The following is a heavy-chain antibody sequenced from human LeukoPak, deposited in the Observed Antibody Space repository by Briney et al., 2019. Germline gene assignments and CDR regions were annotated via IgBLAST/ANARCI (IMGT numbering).Heavy chain of an antibody. Sequence: GGSLRLSCTASGFTFNNYAVTWVRQAPGKGPEWVSGISGSGGDTYYADSVKGRFTISRDNSKDTLSLQMNSLRLEDTAVYYCAKVVDYDILTGYYLGNGLDVWGRGTTVTVSS. CDR1: GFTFNNYA. D-gene: IGHD3-9*01. V-gene: IGHV3-23*01. J-gene: IGHJ6*02. CDR2: ISGSGGDT. CDR3: AKVVDYDILTGYYLGNGLDV.